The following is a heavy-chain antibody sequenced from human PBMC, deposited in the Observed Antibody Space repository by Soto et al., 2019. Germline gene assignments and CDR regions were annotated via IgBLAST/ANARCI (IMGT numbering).Heavy chain of an antibody. V-gene: IGHV3-30-3*01. CDR3: AREVWSGGSYDY. J-gene: IGHJ4*02. CDR1: GFTFSSYA. D-gene: IGHD2-15*01. Sequence: GGSLRLSCAASGFTFSSYAMHWVRQAPGKGLEWVAVISYDGSNKYYADSVKGRFTISRDNSKNTLYLQMNSLRAEDTAVYYCAREVWSGGSYDYWGQGTLVTVSS. CDR2: ISYDGSNK.